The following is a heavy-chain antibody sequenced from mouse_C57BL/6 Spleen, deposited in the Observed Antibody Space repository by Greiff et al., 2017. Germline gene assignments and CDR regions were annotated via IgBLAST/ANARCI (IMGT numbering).Heavy chain of an antibody. V-gene: IGHV1-54*01. CDR3: ARSYGNYGFAY. D-gene: IGHD2-1*01. Sequence: QVQLQQSGAELVRPGTSVKVSCKASGYAFTNYLIEWVKQRPGQGLEWIGVINPGSGGTNYNEKFKGKATLTADKSSSTAYMQLSSLTSEDSAVYFCARSYGNYGFAYWGQGTLVTVSA. J-gene: IGHJ3*01. CDR1: GYAFTNYL. CDR2: INPGSGGT.